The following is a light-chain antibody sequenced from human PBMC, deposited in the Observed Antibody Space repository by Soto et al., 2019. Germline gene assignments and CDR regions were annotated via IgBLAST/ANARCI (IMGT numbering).Light chain of an antibody. CDR1: QSISSY. Sequence: DIQMTQSPSSLSASVGDRVTITCRASQSISSYLNWYQQKPGKAPKLLIYAASSLQSGVPSSVSGSGSGTDFTLTNSSLQPEDFATYYCQQSYSTPYTFGQGTKLEIK. CDR2: AAS. V-gene: IGKV1-39*01. J-gene: IGKJ2*01. CDR3: QQSYSTPYT.